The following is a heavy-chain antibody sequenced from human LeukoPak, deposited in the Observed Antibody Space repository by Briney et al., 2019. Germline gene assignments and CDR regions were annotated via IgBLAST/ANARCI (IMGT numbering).Heavy chain of an antibody. CDR3: ARDYYYGMDV. Sequence: PGGSLRLSCATSGFTFSTYGIHWVRQAPGKGLEWVAAIWPDGSYKYYADSVKGRFTISRDNSKNTVYLQMNTLRDEDTAVYYCARDYYYGMDVWGQGTTITVSS. V-gene: IGHV3-33*01. CDR2: IWPDGSYK. J-gene: IGHJ6*02. CDR1: GFTFSTYG.